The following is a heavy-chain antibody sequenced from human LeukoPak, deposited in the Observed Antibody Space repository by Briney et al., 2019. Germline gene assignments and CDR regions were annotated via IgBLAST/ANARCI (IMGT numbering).Heavy chain of an antibody. D-gene: IGHD3-9*01. J-gene: IGHJ3*01. CDR2: IKEDGTQK. V-gene: IGHV3-7*01. CDR3: TRDIDDVLTGDDAFDV. CDR1: GFTFNKSW. Sequence: GGSLRLSCAASGFTFNKSWMSWVRQAPGKGPEWVANIKEDGTQKYYVDSVRGRFTISRDNAESSVYLQMNSLRVDDTGLYYCTRDIDDVLTGDDAFDVWGQGTVVTVSS.